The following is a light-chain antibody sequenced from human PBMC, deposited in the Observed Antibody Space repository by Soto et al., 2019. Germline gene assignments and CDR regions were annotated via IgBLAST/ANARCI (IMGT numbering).Light chain of an antibody. CDR2: DVS. Sequence: QSALTQPASVSGSPGQSITISCTGTSSDVGGYRYVSWYQQHPGKAPKLMIYDVSNRPSGVSNRFSGSKSGNTASLTISGLQAEDEADYYCSSYTTTNTIFGGGTKLTVL. CDR3: SSYTTTNTI. V-gene: IGLV2-14*03. CDR1: SSDVGGYRY. J-gene: IGLJ2*01.